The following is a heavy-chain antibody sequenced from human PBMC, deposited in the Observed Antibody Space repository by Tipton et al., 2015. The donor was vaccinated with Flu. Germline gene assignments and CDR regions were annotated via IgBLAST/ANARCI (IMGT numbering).Heavy chain of an antibody. Sequence: TLSLTCTVSGGSISSGSYYWSWIRQPAGKGLEWIGRVYPSGSANYNPSLKSRVTISVDTSKNQFSLKLSSVTAADPAVYYCARGIYISSSWYVGRGDPNKNDFWCQGTLVTVSS. J-gene: IGHJ4*02. CDR2: VYPSGSA. CDR1: GGSISSGSYY. V-gene: IGHV4-61*02. CDR3: ARGIYISSSWYVGRGDPNKNDF. D-gene: IGHD6-13*01.